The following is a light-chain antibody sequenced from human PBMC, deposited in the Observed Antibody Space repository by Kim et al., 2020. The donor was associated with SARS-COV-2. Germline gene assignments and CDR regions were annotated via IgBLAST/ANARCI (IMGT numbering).Light chain of an antibody. V-gene: IGLV3-21*04. CDR1: NIGSKS. Sequence: SYELTPPPSVSVAPGKTARITCGGNNIGSKSVNWYHQKPGQAPVLVIYYDSGRPSGIPERFSGSNSGNTATLTISRVEVGDEADYYCQVWDTTSEHVIFGGGTKLTVL. CDR3: QVWDTTSEHVI. CDR2: YDS. J-gene: IGLJ2*01.